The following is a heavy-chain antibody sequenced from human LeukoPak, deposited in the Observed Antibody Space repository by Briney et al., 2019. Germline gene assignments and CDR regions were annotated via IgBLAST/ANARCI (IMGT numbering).Heavy chain of an antibody. CDR3: ARAPEYYYGSGSSPPSRTPFDY. CDR2: INSDGSST. V-gene: IGHV3-74*01. D-gene: IGHD3-10*01. Sequence: PGGSLRLSCAASGFTFSSYWIHWVRQAPGKGLVWVSRINSDGSSTSYADSVKGRFTISRDNAKNTLDLQMNSLRAEDTAVYYCARAPEYYYGSGSSPPSRTPFDYWGQGTLVTVSS. CDR1: GFTFSSYW. J-gene: IGHJ4*02.